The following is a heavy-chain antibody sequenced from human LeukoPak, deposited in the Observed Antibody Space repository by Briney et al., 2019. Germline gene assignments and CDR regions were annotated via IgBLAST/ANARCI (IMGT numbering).Heavy chain of an antibody. CDR2: IGSDGDST. D-gene: IGHD1-14*01. J-gene: IGHJ4*01. V-gene: IGHV3-64D*06. Sequence: GGSLRLSCSASGFTFSSLGMHWVRQAPGKGLEHVSTIGSDGDSTYYADSVKDRFTVSRDNPKNALYLQMTSLRPEDSAVYYCVSPVFINYWGQGTLVTVSS. CDR3: VSPVFINY. CDR1: GFTFSSLG.